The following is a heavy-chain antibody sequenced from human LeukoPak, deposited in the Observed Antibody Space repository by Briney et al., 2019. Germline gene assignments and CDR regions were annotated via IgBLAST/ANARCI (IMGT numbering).Heavy chain of an antibody. Sequence: ASVKVSFKASGYTFTSYYMHWVRQAPGQELEWMGIVNPSGGSTSYAQKFQGRVTMTRDTSTSTVYMELSSLRSEDTAVYYCAREGGGYSYGPNFDYWGQGTLVTVSS. CDR3: AREGGGYSYGPNFDY. D-gene: IGHD5-18*01. V-gene: IGHV1-46*01. CDR1: GYTFTSYY. J-gene: IGHJ4*02. CDR2: VNPSGGST.